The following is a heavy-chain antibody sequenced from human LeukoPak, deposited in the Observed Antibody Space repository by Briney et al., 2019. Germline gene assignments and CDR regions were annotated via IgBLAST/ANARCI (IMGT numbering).Heavy chain of an antibody. Sequence: GESLKISCKGSGYSFTSYWISWVRQMPGKGLEWMGRIDPSDSYTNYSPSFQGHVTISADKSISTAYLQWSSLKASDTAMYYCARQLVPAALRIDYWGQGTLVTVSS. CDR2: IDPSDSYT. J-gene: IGHJ4*02. V-gene: IGHV5-10-1*01. CDR1: GYSFTSYW. CDR3: ARQLVPAALRIDY. D-gene: IGHD2-2*02.